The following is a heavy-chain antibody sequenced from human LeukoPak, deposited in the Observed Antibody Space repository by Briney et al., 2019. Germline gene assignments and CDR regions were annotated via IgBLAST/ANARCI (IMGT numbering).Heavy chain of an antibody. D-gene: IGHD6-13*01. CDR2: IYHSGST. J-gene: IGHJ4*02. Sequence: SETLSLTCAVSGGSISSGGYSWSWIRQPPGKGLEWTGYIYHSGSTYYNPSLRSRVTISVDTSKNQFSLKLSSVTAADTAVYYCARVAVVVAAADHFDYWGQGTLVTVSS. V-gene: IGHV4-30-2*01. CDR3: ARVAVVVAAADHFDY. CDR1: GGSISSGGYS.